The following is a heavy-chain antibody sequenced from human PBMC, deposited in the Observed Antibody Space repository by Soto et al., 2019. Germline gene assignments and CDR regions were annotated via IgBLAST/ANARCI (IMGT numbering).Heavy chain of an antibody. Sequence: GGSLRLSCAASGFTFSSYSMNWVRQAPGKGLEWVSSISSSSSYIYYADSVKGRFTISRDNAKNSLYLQMNSLRAEDTAVYYFARAPPQITIVRGVHYYFDYWGQGTLVTVSS. CDR3: ARAPPQITIVRGVHYYFDY. D-gene: IGHD3-10*01. V-gene: IGHV3-21*01. CDR1: GFTFSSYS. CDR2: ISSSSSYI. J-gene: IGHJ4*02.